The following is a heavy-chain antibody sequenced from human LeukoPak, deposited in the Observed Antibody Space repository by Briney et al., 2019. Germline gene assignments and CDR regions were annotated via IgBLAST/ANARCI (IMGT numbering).Heavy chain of an antibody. V-gene: IGHV4-39*01. J-gene: IGHJ4*02. CDR1: GVSISSSNSY. Sequence: SGTLSLTCTVSGVSISSSNSYWGWIRQPPGKGLEWIGSIYYSGNTYYNASLKSQVSISIDTSKNQFSLRLTSVTAADTAVYYCARYRRKGTTIPNYFDYWGQGTLVTVSS. CDR3: ARYRRKGTTIPNYFDY. CDR2: IYYSGNT. D-gene: IGHD4-17*01.